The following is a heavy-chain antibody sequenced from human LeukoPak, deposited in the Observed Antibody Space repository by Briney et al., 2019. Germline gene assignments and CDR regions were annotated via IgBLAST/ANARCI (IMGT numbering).Heavy chain of an antibody. D-gene: IGHD2-2*02. J-gene: IGHJ5*02. CDR3: ARGGYSYCSSTSCYIHRWLDP. V-gene: IGHV4-34*01. Sequence: SETLSLTCAVYGGSFSGYYWSWIRQPPGKGLEWIGEINHSGSTNYNPSLKSRVTISVDTSKNQFSLKLSSVTAADTAVYYCARGGYSYCSSTSCYIHRWLDPWGQGTLVTVSS. CDR1: GGSFSGYY. CDR2: INHSGST.